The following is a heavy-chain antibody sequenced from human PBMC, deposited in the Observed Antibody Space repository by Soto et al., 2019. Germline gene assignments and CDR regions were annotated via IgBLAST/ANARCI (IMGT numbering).Heavy chain of an antibody. D-gene: IGHD3-22*01. CDR1: GGTFSSYA. J-gene: IGHJ1*01. CDR3: ARDLVYYDSSGYYYTEYFQH. Sequence: QVQLVQSGAEVKKPGSSVKVSCKASGGTFSSYAISWVRQAPGQGLEWMGGIIPIFGTANYAQKFQGRVTVTADESTSTAYRELSSLRSEDTAVYYCARDLVYYDSSGYYYTEYFQHWGQGTLVTVSS. V-gene: IGHV1-69*12. CDR2: IIPIFGTA.